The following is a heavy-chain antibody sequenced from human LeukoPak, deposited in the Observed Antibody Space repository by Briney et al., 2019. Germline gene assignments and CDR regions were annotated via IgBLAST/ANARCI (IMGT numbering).Heavy chain of an antibody. Sequence: GGSLRLSCAASGFTFSSCAMSWVRQAPGKGLEWVSAISGSGGSTYYADSVKGRFTISRDNSKNTLYLQMNSLRAEDTAVYYCAKSGANYYDSSGYYYRWFDYWGQGTLVTVSS. CDR1: GFTFSSCA. D-gene: IGHD3-22*01. CDR2: ISGSGGST. V-gene: IGHV3-23*01. CDR3: AKSGANYYDSSGYYYRWFDY. J-gene: IGHJ4*02.